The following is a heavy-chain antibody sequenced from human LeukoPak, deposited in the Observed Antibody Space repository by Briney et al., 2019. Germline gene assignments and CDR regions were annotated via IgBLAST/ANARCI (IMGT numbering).Heavy chain of an antibody. CDR3: ARDPSYHCSSTSCFRDY. D-gene: IGHD2-2*01. V-gene: IGHV4-30-4*01. CDR1: GGSISSGDYY. CDR2: IYYSGST. Sequence: SETLSLTCTVSGGSISSGDYYWSWIRQPPGKGLEWIGYIYYSGSTYYNPSLKSRVTISVDTSKNQFSLKLSSVTAADTAVYYCARDPSYHCSSTSCFRDYWGQGTLVTVSS. J-gene: IGHJ4*02.